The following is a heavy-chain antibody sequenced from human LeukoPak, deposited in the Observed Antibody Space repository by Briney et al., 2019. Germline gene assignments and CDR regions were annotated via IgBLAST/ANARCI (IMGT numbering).Heavy chain of an antibody. V-gene: IGHV4-59*01. CDR2: VASSRTS. J-gene: IGHJ5*02. CDR3: ARVVRGVVTSNWFDP. D-gene: IGHD2-21*02. Sequence: PSETLSLTCTVSGDSLNTYYWTWIRQTPGKELEWIGFVASSRTSNYNPPLKSRVSISIDTSKNQFSLALTSVTPADTAVYYCARVVRGVVTSNWFDPWGQGTLVSVSS. CDR1: GDSLNTYY.